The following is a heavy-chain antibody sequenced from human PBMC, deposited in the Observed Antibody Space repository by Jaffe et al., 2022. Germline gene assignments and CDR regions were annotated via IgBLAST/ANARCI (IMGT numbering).Heavy chain of an antibody. CDR3: ATDRVYYDILTGYYARYFDL. CDR2: FDPEDGET. J-gene: IGHJ2*01. Sequence: QVQLVQSGAEVKKPGASVKVSCKVSGYTLTELSMHWVRQAPGKGLEWMGGFDPEDGETIYAQKFQGRVTMTEDTSTDTAYMELSSLRSEDTAVYYCATDRVYYDILTGYYARYFDLWGRGTLVTVSS. CDR1: GYTLTELS. D-gene: IGHD3-9*01. V-gene: IGHV1-24*01.